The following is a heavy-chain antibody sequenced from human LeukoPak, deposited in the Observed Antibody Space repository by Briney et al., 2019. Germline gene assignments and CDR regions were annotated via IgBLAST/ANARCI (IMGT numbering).Heavy chain of an antibody. CDR1: GFTFSSYG. Sequence: PGRSLRLSCAASGFTFSSYGMHWVRQAPGKGLEWVAVISYDGSNKDYADSVKGRFTISRDNSKNTLYPQMNSLRAEDTAVYYCAKAFITPYYYYGMDVWGQGTTVTVSS. D-gene: IGHD3-16*02. CDR2: ISYDGSNK. CDR3: AKAFITPYYYYGMDV. V-gene: IGHV3-30*18. J-gene: IGHJ6*02.